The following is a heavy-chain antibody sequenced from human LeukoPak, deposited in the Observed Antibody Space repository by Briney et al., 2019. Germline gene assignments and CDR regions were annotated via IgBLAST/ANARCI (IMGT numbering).Heavy chain of an antibody. J-gene: IGHJ4*02. Sequence: GGSLRLSCAASGFTFSFYGIHWVRQAPGKGLEWVAVIWPDGSIKYYADSVKGRFTISRDNSKNMLYLQMNSLRAEDTAVYYCARHNHAYDWDHWGQGTLVTVSS. CDR3: ARHNHAYDWDH. CDR2: IWPDGSIK. D-gene: IGHD5-12*01. CDR1: GFTFSFYG. V-gene: IGHV3-33*01.